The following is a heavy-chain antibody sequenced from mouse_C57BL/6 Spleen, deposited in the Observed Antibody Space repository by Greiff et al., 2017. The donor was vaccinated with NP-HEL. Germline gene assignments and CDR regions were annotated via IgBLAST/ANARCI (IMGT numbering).Heavy chain of an antibody. CDR3: ARDFYYGKPYYFDY. Sequence: DVKLVESGGGLVKPGGSLKLSCAASGFTFSSYAMSWVRQTPEKRLEWVATISDGGSYTYYPDNVKGRFTISRDNAKNNLYLQMSHLKSEDTAMYYCARDFYYGKPYYFDYWGQGTTLTVSS. J-gene: IGHJ2*01. V-gene: IGHV5-4*01. D-gene: IGHD2-1*01. CDR2: ISDGGSYT. CDR1: GFTFSSYA.